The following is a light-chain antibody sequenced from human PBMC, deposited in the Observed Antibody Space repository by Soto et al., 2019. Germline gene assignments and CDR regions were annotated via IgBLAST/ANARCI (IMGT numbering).Light chain of an antibody. CDR3: GTWDYSLSAGNV. J-gene: IGLJ1*01. CDR1: SSNIGNNY. CDR2: DDY. V-gene: IGLV1-51*01. Sequence: QSVLTQPPSVSAAPGQKVTISCSGSSSNIGNNYVSWYQQLPGTAPKLLIYDDYKRPSGIPDRFSGSKSGTSATLGITGLQTGDEADYYCGTWDYSLSAGNVFGTGTKLTVL.